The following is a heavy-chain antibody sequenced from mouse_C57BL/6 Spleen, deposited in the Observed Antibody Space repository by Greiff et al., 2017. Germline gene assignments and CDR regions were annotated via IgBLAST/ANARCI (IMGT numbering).Heavy chain of an antibody. D-gene: IGHD2-4*01. J-gene: IGHJ4*01. CDR2: IWTGGGT. CDR3: ASFYYDYDDYAMDD. CDR1: GFSLTSYA. V-gene: IGHV2-9-1*01. Sequence: QVQLQQSGPGLVAPSQSLSITCTVSGFSLTSYALSWVRQPPGKGLEWLGVIWTGGGTNYNSALKSRLSISKDNSKSQVFLKMNSLQTDDTARYYCASFYYDYDDYAMDDWGQGTSVTVSA.